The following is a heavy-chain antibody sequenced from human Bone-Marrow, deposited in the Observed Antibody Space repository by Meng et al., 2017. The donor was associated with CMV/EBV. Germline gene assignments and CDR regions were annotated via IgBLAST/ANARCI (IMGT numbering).Heavy chain of an antibody. Sequence: ASVKVSCKASGYTFTGYYMHWVRQAPGQGLEWMGWINPNSGGTNYAQKFQGRVTITADKSTSTAYMELSSLRSEDTAVYYCASSRLEQRTLGYCSSTSCYRLDYWGQGTLVTVSS. CDR2: INPNSGGT. D-gene: IGHD2-2*01. CDR1: GYTFTGYY. CDR3: ASSRLEQRTLGYCSSTSCYRLDY. J-gene: IGHJ4*02. V-gene: IGHV1-2*02.